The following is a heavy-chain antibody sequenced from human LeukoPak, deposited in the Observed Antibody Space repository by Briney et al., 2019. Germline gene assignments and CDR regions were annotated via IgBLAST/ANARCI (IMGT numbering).Heavy chain of an antibody. Sequence: SQTLSLTCTVSGGSISSGSYYWSWIRQPAGKGLEWIGRIYTSGSTNYNPSLKSRVTISVDTSKNQSSLKPSSVTAADTAVYYCARTSGLGVVDYWGQGTLVTVSS. D-gene: IGHD3/OR15-3a*01. CDR1: GGSISSGSYY. J-gene: IGHJ4*02. V-gene: IGHV4-61*02. CDR2: IYTSGST. CDR3: ARTSGLGVVDY.